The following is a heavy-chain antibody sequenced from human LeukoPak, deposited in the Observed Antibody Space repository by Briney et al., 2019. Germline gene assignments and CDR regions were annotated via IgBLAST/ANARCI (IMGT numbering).Heavy chain of an antibody. V-gene: IGHV4-59*08. CDR1: GGSISSYY. J-gene: IGHJ4*02. CDR3: ARRTAMAYFDY. Sequence: SETLSLTCTISGGSISSYYWSWIRQPPGKGLEWIGYIYYSGSTNYNPSLKSRVTISVDTSKNQFSLKLSSVTAADTAVYYCARRTAMAYFDYWGQGTLVTVSS. CDR2: IYYSGST. D-gene: IGHD5-18*01.